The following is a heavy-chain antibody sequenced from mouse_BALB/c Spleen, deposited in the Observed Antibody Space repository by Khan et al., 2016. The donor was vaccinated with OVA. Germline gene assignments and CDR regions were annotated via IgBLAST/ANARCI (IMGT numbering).Heavy chain of an antibody. Sequence: EVKLKESGPGLVKPSQSLSLTCTVTGYSITSDYAWNWIRQFPGNKLEWMGYISYSGRTSYNPSLKSRISVTRDTSKNQFFLQLNSLTTEDTATYYCAMGRTYWGQGTLVTVSA. CDR3: AMGRTY. V-gene: IGHV3-2*02. CDR1: GYSITSDYA. D-gene: IGHD4-1*01. CDR2: ISYSGRT. J-gene: IGHJ3*01.